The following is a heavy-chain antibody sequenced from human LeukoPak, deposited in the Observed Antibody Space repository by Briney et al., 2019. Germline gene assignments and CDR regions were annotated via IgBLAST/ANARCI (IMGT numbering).Heavy chain of an antibody. CDR3: ARDFVDYGDAFDY. J-gene: IGHJ4*02. Sequence: SVKVSCMASGGTFSSYAIGWVRQAPGQGLEWMGGIIPIFGTANYAQKFQGRVTITTDESTSTAYMELSSLRSEDTAVYYCARDFVDYGDAFDYWGQGTLVTVSS. CDR2: IIPIFGTA. CDR1: GGTFSSYA. V-gene: IGHV1-69*05. D-gene: IGHD4-17*01.